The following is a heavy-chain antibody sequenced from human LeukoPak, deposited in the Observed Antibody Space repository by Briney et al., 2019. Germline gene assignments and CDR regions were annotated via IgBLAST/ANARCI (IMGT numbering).Heavy chain of an antibody. CDR3: VLGYSYGYLFDY. CDR2: ISSSGATI. CDR1: GFTFSDYF. J-gene: IGHJ4*02. Sequence: PGGSLRLSCAASGFTFSDYFMSWIRQAPGKGLEWVSYISSSGATIYYADSVKGRSTISRDNAKNSLFFQMNSLRAEDTAVYFCVLGYSYGYLFDYWGQGTLVTVSS. V-gene: IGHV3-11*04. D-gene: IGHD5-18*01.